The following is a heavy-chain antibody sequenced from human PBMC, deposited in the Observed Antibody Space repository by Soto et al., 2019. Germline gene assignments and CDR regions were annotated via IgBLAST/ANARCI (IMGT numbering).Heavy chain of an antibody. V-gene: IGHV1-2*02. CDR2: IDPKNGGT. Sequence: QVQLVQSGTEVKKPGASVKVSCQASGYSISAYYIHWVRQAPGQGLEWMGWIDPKNGGTVSAQKFQGRLTMTRDTSISTVDMDLSGLTSDDTSLYYCGRDAYGNFPYWGQGSLVTVSS. D-gene: IGHD1-7*01. J-gene: IGHJ4*02. CDR1: GYSISAYY. CDR3: GRDAYGNFPY.